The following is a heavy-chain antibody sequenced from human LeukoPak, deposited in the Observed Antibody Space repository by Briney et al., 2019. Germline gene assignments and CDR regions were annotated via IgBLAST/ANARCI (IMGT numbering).Heavy chain of an antibody. CDR1: GFPFSSYW. CDR2: ISDGGSTT. Sequence: GGSLELSCAASGFPFSSYWMHGVRQAPGKGLGGVSLISDGGSTTTYADSVKGRFTISRDNAKNTLYLQMNGLRAEDTAVYYCSRSTYYDGSGNYYDYWGQGTLVTVSS. CDR3: SRSTYYDGSGNYYDY. J-gene: IGHJ4*02. D-gene: IGHD3-22*01. V-gene: IGHV3-74*01.